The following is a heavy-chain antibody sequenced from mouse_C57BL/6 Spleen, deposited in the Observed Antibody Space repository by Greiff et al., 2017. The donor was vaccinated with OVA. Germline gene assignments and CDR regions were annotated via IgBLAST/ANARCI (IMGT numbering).Heavy chain of an antibody. CDR3: ARACGTTWDFDV. CDR2: INPNYGTT. CDR1: GYSFTDYN. V-gene: IGHV1-39*01. D-gene: IGHD1-1*01. Sequence: VQLQQSGPELVKPGASVKISCKASGYSFTDYNMTWVNQSNGRSLEWIGVINPNYGTTSYNQTFKGKATLTVDQSSSTAYMQLNSLTSEDTAVYYCARACGTTWDFDVWGTGTTVTVSS. J-gene: IGHJ1*03.